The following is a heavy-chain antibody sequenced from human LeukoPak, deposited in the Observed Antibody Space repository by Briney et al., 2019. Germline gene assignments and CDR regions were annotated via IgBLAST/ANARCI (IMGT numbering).Heavy chain of an antibody. CDR2: IIGSGGGT. V-gene: IGHV3-23*01. Sequence: QSGGSLRLFCAASGFTFNNYAMSWVRQAPGKGLDWVSAIIGSGGGTYYADSVKGRFTISRDNSKNTLYLQMTSLRAEDTAVYYCAKDESSGHYGTFDYWGQGTLVTVSS. CDR1: GFTFNNYA. D-gene: IGHD3-22*01. J-gene: IGHJ4*02. CDR3: AKDESSGHYGTFDY.